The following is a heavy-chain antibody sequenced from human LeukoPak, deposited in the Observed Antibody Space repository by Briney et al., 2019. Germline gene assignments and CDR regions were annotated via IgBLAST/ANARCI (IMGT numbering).Heavy chain of an antibody. CDR1: GFTFSSYA. J-gene: IGHJ3*02. Sequence: GGSLRLSCAASGFTFSSYAMSWVRQAPGKGLEWVSAISGSGGSTYYADSVKGRFTISRDNSKNTLYLQMNSLRAEDTAVYYCAKDRQRITIFGVVTDDAFDIWGQGTMVTVSS. CDR3: AKDRQRITIFGVVTDDAFDI. D-gene: IGHD3-3*01. CDR2: ISGSGGST. V-gene: IGHV3-23*01.